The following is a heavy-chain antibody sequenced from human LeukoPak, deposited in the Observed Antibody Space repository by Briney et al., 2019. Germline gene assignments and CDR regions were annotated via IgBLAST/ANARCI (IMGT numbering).Heavy chain of an antibody. Sequence: SETLSLTCTVSGGSISSHHWSWIRQPPGKGLEWIGYIYYSGSTNYNPSLRSRVTISVDTSKNQFSLKLSSVTAADTAVYYCARVGLYSSSGLDYWGQGTLVTVSS. CDR2: IYYSGST. V-gene: IGHV4-59*11. D-gene: IGHD6-6*01. CDR3: ARVGLYSSSGLDY. J-gene: IGHJ4*02. CDR1: GGSISSHH.